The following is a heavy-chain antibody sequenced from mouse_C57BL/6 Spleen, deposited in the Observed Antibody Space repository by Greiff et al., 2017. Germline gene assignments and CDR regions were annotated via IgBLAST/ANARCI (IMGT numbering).Heavy chain of an antibody. J-gene: IGHJ2*01. CDR3: ARRGTNYFDY. CDR1: GYTFTDYY. CDR2: INPNNGGT. Sequence: VQLQQSGPELVKPGASVKISCKASGYTFTDYYMNWVKQSHGKSLEWIGDINPNNGGTSYNQKFKGKATLTVDKSSSTAYMELRSLTSEDSAVYYCARRGTNYFDYWAKAPLSQSPQ. D-gene: IGHD1-3*01. V-gene: IGHV1-26*01.